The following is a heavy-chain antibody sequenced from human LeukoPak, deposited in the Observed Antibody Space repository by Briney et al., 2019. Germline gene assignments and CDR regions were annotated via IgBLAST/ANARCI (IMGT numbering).Heavy chain of an antibody. Sequence: GGSLRLSCAASGFTFSSYSMNWGRQAPGKGLEWVSYISSSSSTIYYADSVKGRFTISRDNAKNSLYPQMNSLRDEDTAVYYCARDIIAAAGKTGDYWGQGTLVTVSS. D-gene: IGHD6-13*01. J-gene: IGHJ4*02. CDR1: GFTFSSYS. CDR3: ARDIIAAAGKTGDY. CDR2: ISSSSSTI. V-gene: IGHV3-48*02.